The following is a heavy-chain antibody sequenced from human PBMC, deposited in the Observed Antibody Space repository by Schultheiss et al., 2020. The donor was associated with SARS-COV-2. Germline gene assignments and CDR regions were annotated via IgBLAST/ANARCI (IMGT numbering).Heavy chain of an antibody. J-gene: IGHJ6*03. CDR1: GFTFSSYG. Sequence: GGSLRLSCAASGFTFSSYGMSWVRQAPGKGLEWVSAISGSGGSTYYADSVKGRFTISRDNSKNTLYLQMNSLRAEDTPVFYCARDGGFCSSASCQNRGYFYYMDVWGRGTTVTVSS. D-gene: IGHD2-2*01. V-gene: IGHV3-23*01. CDR3: ARDGGFCSSASCQNRGYFYYMDV. CDR2: ISGSGGST.